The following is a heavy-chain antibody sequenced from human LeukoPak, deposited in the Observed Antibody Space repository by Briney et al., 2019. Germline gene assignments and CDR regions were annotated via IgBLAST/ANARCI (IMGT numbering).Heavy chain of an antibody. D-gene: IGHD4-17*01. J-gene: IGHJ4*02. V-gene: IGHV3-15*01. CDR2: IKSKTDGGTT. CDR1: GFTFTNAW. CDR3: TTEYYGAYNY. Sequence: GGSLRLSCAASGFTFTNAWMSWVRQAPGKGLEWVGRIKSKTDGGTTDYAAPVKGRFSISRDDSKDTLYLQMNGLKTDDIAVYYCTTEYYGAYNYWGQGTLVTVSS.